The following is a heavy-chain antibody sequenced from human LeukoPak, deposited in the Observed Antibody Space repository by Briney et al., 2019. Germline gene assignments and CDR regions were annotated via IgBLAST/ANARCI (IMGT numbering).Heavy chain of an antibody. D-gene: IGHD3-22*01. J-gene: IGHJ4*02. CDR1: GYLLTVFS. CDR2: FHREDDEP. V-gene: IGHV1-24*01. CDR3: ATLDSYYDNSGRPLIPD. Sequence: ASVNVSCNISGYLLTVFSMHWVRHAHGKGLEWKGGFHREDDEPIYEARFRGRATVTEDTATDTAYMELSSLRSEDTAVYYGATLDSYYDNSGRPLIPDWGQGTLVTVSS.